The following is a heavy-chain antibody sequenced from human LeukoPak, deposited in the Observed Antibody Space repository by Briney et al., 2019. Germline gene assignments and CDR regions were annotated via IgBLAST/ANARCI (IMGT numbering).Heavy chain of an antibody. Sequence: SETLSLTCTVSNGSIGSYYWTWIRQPPGKGLEWIGYIFHSGSTKYNPSLKSRVTIAVDTSKNQFSLELSSVTAADTAVYYCARSSSGTYGKFDYWGQGTLVTVSS. J-gene: IGHJ4*02. V-gene: IGHV4-59*01. CDR1: NGSIGSYY. D-gene: IGHD1-26*01. CDR3: ARSSSGTYGKFDY. CDR2: IFHSGST.